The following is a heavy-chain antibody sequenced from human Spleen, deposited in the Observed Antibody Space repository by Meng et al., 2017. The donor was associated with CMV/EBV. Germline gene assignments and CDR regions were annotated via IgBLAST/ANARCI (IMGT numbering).Heavy chain of an antibody. CDR2: INPYSGAT. J-gene: IGHJ4*02. Sequence: ASGYTVSEYYMHWVRQAPGQGREWMGWINPYSGATYYAQKFQGRVTMTRDTSIGTAYMGLSSLRFDDTAVYYCARERVTVIRGVPAYWGQGTLVTVSS. CDR1: GYTVSEYY. D-gene: IGHD3-10*01. CDR3: ARERVTVIRGVPAY. V-gene: IGHV1-2*02.